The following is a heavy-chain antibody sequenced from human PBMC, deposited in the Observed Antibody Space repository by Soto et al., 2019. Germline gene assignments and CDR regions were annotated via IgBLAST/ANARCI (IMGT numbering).Heavy chain of an antibody. V-gene: IGHV3-30*18. Sequence: GSLRLSCVASGFTFSGYGMHWVRQAPGKGLEWVAVMSNDGSNKYYADSVKGRFTISRDNSKNMLYLQMNSLRTEDTAVYYCAKDRWVDYWGQGTLVTVSS. CDR2: MSNDGSNK. CDR1: GFTFSGYG. J-gene: IGHJ4*02. CDR3: AKDRWVDY. D-gene: IGHD1-26*01.